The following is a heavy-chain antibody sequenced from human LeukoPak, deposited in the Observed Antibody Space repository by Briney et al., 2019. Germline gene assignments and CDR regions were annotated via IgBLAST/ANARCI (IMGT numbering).Heavy chain of an antibody. J-gene: IGHJ4*02. CDR2: IYHSGST. V-gene: IGHV4-30-2*01. Sequence: SSETLSLTCTVSGGSISSGGYYWSWIRQPPGKGLEWIGYIYHSGSTYYNPSLKSRVTISVDRSKNQFSLKLSSVTAADTAVYYCARSGYSYGPFDYWGQGTLVTVSS. CDR3: ARSGYSYGPFDY. CDR1: GGSISSGGYY. D-gene: IGHD5-18*01.